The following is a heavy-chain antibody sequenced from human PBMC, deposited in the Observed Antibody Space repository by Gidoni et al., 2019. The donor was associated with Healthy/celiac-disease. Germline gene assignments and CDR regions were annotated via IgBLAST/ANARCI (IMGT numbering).Heavy chain of an antibody. CDR3: ARRVESYSRMDV. Sequence: QLQLQESGPGLVKPSETLSLTCTVSGGSISSSSYYWGWIRQPPGKGLEWIGSIYYSVSTYYNPSLKIRVTISVDTSKNQFSLKLSSVTAADTAVYYCARRVESYSRMDVWGQGTTVTVSS. J-gene: IGHJ6*02. V-gene: IGHV4-39*01. D-gene: IGHD3-3*01. CDR2: IYYSVST. CDR1: GGSISSSSYY.